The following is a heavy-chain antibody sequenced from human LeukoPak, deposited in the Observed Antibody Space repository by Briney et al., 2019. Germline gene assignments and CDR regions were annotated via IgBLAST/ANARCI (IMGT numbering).Heavy chain of an antibody. D-gene: IGHD4-23*01. J-gene: IGHJ4*02. CDR2: INPNSGGT. Sequence: GASVKVSCKASGYTFTGYYMHWVRQAPGQGLEWMGWINPNSGGTNYAQEFQGRVTMTRDTSISTAYMELSRLRSDDTAVYYCARGNFYGGNSGTLWGQGTLVTVSS. V-gene: IGHV1-2*02. CDR1: GYTFTGYY. CDR3: ARGNFYGGNSGTL.